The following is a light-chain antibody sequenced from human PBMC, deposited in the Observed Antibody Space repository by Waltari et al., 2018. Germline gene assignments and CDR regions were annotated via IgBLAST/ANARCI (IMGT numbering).Light chain of an antibody. Sequence: DIVMTQSPLSLPVTPGEPASISCRSSQSLLHSNGYNYLDWYLQKPGRSPQLLIYMGTNRASGVPDRFSGSVSGTDFTLKISRVEAEDVGVYYGMQLLQAPWTFGQGTKVEIK. J-gene: IGKJ1*01. CDR3: MQLLQAPWT. CDR1: QSLLHSNGYNY. V-gene: IGKV2-28*01. CDR2: MGT.